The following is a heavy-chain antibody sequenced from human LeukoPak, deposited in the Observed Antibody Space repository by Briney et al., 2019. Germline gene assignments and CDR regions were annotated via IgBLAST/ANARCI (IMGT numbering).Heavy chain of an antibody. CDR3: ARDKQPGDY. CDR2: IYYSGST. CDR1: GGSLSGYY. Sequence: SETLSLTCTVYGGSLSGYYWSWIRQPPGKGLEWIGYIYYSGSTTYNPSLRSRVTLSVDPSKNQFSLKLSSVTAADTAVYYCARDKQPGDYWGQGTLVTVSS. D-gene: IGHD5-18*01. J-gene: IGHJ4*02. V-gene: IGHV4-59*01.